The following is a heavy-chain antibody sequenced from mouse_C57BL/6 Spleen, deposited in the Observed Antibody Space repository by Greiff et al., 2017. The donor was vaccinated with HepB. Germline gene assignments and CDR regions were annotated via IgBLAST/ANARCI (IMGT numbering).Heavy chain of an antibody. J-gene: IGHJ4*01. CDR3: ARALYYGYAMDY. D-gene: IGHD2-1*01. CDR1: GFTFSSYA. V-gene: IGHV5-4*03. Sequence: EVKLMESGGGLVKPGGSLKLSCAASGFTFSSYAMSWVRQTPEKRLEWVATIGDGGSYTYYPDNVKGRFTISRDNAKNNLYLQMSHLKSEDTAMYYCARALYYGYAMDYWGQGTSVTVSS. CDR2: IGDGGSYT.